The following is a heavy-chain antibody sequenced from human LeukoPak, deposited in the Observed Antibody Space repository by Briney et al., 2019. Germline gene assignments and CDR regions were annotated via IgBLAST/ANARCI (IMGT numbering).Heavy chain of an antibody. Sequence: SETLSLTCAVSGDSISSDYWSWVRQPPGKGLEWIGSIYHSGSTYYNPSLKSRVTISVDKSKNQFSLKLSSVTAADTAVYYCARVEGYDFWSGYYEGLARFDSWGQGTLVTVSS. V-gene: IGHV4-38-2*01. CDR3: ARVEGYDFWSGYYEGLARFDS. CDR1: GDSISSDY. CDR2: IYHSGST. D-gene: IGHD3-3*01. J-gene: IGHJ5*01.